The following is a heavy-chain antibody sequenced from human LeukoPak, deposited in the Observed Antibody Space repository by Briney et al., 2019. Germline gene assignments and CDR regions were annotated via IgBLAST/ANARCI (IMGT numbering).Heavy chain of an antibody. Sequence: GGSLRLSCAASGFTFSSYAMRWVRQAPGKGLEWVSAISCSGGSTYYADSVKGRFTISRDNAKNSLYLQMNSLRAEDTAVYYCARDGVVAGPWHFDYWGQGTLVTVSS. CDR1: GFTFSSYA. CDR3: ARDGVVAGPWHFDY. CDR2: ISCSGGST. J-gene: IGHJ4*02. D-gene: IGHD2-15*01. V-gene: IGHV3-23*01.